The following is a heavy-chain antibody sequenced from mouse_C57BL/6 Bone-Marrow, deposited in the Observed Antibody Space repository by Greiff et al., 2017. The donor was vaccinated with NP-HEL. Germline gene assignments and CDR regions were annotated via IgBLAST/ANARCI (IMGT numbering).Heavy chain of an antibody. CDR3: ALTETDYAMDY. D-gene: IGHD4-1*01. Sequence: EVQLVESGPGLVKPSQSLSLTCSVTAYSITSGYYWYWIRPFPGNQLDWMGFISSDGSNNYNPSLKNRISITRDTSKNQILPKLDSVTTEDTATYYCALTETDYAMDYWGQGTSVTVAS. J-gene: IGHJ4*01. CDR2: ISSDGSN. V-gene: IGHV3-6*01. CDR1: AYSITSGYY.